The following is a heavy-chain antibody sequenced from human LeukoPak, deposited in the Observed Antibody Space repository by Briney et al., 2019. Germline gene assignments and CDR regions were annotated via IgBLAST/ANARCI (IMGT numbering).Heavy chain of an antibody. Sequence: ASVKVSCKASGGTFSSYAISWVRQAPGQGLEWMGGIIPIFGTANYAQKFQGRVTITADESTSTAYMELSSLRPEDTAVYYCARELRQQLAYYFDYWGQGTLVTVSS. CDR1: GGTFSSYA. CDR3: ARELRQQLAYYFDY. V-gene: IGHV1-69*01. J-gene: IGHJ4*02. D-gene: IGHD6-13*01. CDR2: IIPIFGTA.